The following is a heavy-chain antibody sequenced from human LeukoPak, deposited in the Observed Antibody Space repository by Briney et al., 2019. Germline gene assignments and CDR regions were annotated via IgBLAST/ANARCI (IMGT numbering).Heavy chain of an antibody. J-gene: IGHJ6*03. Sequence: ASVKVSCKASGYTFTSYDINWVRQATGQGLEWMGWMNPNSGNTGYAQKFQGRVTITRNTSISTAYMELSSLRSEDTAVYYCARGRRRCSSTSCSPKAYYYYMDVWGKGTTVTVSS. CDR1: GYTFTSYD. CDR3: ARGRRRCSSTSCSPKAYYYYMDV. V-gene: IGHV1-8*03. D-gene: IGHD2-2*01. CDR2: MNPNSGNT.